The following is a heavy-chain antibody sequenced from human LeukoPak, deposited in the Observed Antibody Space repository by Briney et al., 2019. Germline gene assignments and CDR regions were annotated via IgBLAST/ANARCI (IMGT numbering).Heavy chain of an antibody. D-gene: IGHD3-22*01. CDR3: ARHYDSTYGMDV. CDR1: GSTFSSYS. CDR2: ISSSSSYI. Sequence: GGSLRLSCAASGSTFSSYSMNWVRQAPGKGLEWVSSISSSSSYIYYADSVKGRFTISRDNAKNSLYLQMNSLRAEDTAVYYCARHYDSTYGMDVWGQGTTVTVS. V-gene: IGHV3-21*01. J-gene: IGHJ6*02.